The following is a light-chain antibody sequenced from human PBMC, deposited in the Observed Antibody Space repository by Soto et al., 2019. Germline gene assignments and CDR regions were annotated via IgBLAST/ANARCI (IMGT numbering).Light chain of an antibody. CDR2: KAS. J-gene: IGKJ5*01. CDR3: QQYDSYSRT. CDR1: QSISSW. Sequence: DIQMTQSPSTLSASVGDRVAMTCRAGQSISSWLVWYQQKPGKAPKLLIYKASTLESGVPSRFSGSGSGTEFTLTISSLQPDDFATYYCQQYDSYSRTFGQGTRLAIK. V-gene: IGKV1-5*03.